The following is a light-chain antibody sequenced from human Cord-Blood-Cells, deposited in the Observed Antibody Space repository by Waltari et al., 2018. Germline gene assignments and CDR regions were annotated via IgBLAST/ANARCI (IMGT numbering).Light chain of an antibody. Sequence: AIQMNQSPSSLAASVGARVTITCRASQGIRNGLGWYQQKPGKAPKLLIYAASSLQSGVPSRFSGSGSGTDFTLTISSLQPEDFATYYCLQDYNYYTFGQGTKLEIK. CDR1: QGIRNG. CDR2: AAS. J-gene: IGKJ2*01. CDR3: LQDYNYYT. V-gene: IGKV1-6*01.